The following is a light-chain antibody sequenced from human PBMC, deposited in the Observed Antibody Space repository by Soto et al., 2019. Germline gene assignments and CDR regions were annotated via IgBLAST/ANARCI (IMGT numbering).Light chain of an antibody. CDR1: QSVSSY. J-gene: IGKJ5*01. CDR2: DAS. V-gene: IGKV3-11*01. Sequence: EIVLTQSPATLSLSPGERATLSCSASQSVSSYLAWYQQKPGQAPTLLIYDASNRATGSPARFSGSGSGTDFTLTISSLEPEDFAVYYCQQRSNWPPITFGQGTRLEIK. CDR3: QQRSNWPPIT.